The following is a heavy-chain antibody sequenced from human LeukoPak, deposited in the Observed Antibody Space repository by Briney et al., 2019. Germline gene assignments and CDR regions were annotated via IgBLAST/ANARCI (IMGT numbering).Heavy chain of an antibody. CDR2: INPNSGGT. CDR3: ARDPMVRGVDYYGMDV. Sequence: GASVKVSCKASGYTFTSYYMHWVRQAPGQGLEWMGWINPNSGGTNYAQKFQGWVTMTRDTSISTAYMELSRLRSDDTAVYYCARDPMVRGVDYYGMDVWGQGTTVTVSS. J-gene: IGHJ6*02. V-gene: IGHV1-2*04. D-gene: IGHD3-10*01. CDR1: GYTFTSYY.